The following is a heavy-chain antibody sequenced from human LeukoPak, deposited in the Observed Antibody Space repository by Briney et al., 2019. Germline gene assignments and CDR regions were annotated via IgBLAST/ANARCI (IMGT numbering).Heavy chain of an antibody. CDR1: GGSFSGYY. CDR3: ARETGTECIDY. CDR2: INHSGST. D-gene: IGHD1-1*01. J-gene: IGHJ4*02. V-gene: IGHV4-34*01. Sequence: PSETLSLTCAVYGGSFSGYYWSWIRQPPGKGLEWIGEINHSGSTNYNPSLKSRVTISVDTSKNQFSLQLNSVTPEDTAVYYCARETGTECIDYWGQGTLVTVSS.